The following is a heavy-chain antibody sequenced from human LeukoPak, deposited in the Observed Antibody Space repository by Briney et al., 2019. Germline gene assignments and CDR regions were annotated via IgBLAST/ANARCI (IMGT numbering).Heavy chain of an antibody. Sequence: SETLSLTCAVYGGCFSGYHWSWIRQPPGKGLEWIGEINHSGSTNYNPSLKSRVTISVDTSKNQFSLKLSSVTAADTAVYYCARRLTGGEDYWGQGTLVTVSS. CDR3: ARRLTGGEDY. D-gene: IGHD7-27*01. J-gene: IGHJ4*02. CDR2: INHSGST. V-gene: IGHV4-34*01. CDR1: GGCFSGYH.